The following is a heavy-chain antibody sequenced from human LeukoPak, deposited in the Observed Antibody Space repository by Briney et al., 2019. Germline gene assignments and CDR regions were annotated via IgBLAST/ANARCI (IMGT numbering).Heavy chain of an antibody. V-gene: IGHV3-7*01. D-gene: IGHD3-16*02. CDR2: IKQDGSEK. CDR1: GFTFSSYW. CDR3: ARDRDMITFGGVIVRSDY. J-gene: IGHJ4*02. Sequence: GGSLRLSCAASGFTFSSYWMSWVRQAPGKGLEWVANIKQDGSEKYYVDSVKGRFISSRDNAKNSLYLQMNSLRAEDTAVYYCARDRDMITFGGVIVRSDYWGQGTLVTVSS.